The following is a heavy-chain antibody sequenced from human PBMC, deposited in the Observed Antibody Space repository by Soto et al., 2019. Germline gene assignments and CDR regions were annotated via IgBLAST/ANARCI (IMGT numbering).Heavy chain of an antibody. CDR2: ISVSSSYI. D-gene: IGHD6-19*01. Sequence: EVPLVESGGGLVMPGGSLRLSCVASRSAFSSYSISWVRQAPGKGLTRVSSISVSSSYIYYVASVTGRFITSRDNDATSVYLQMKNMTADYTAVDYCATIHRSGPRWGMDVWGQGTTVIVSS. CDR3: ATIHRSGPRWGMDV. V-gene: IGHV3-21*01. J-gene: IGHJ6*02. CDR1: RSAFSSYS.